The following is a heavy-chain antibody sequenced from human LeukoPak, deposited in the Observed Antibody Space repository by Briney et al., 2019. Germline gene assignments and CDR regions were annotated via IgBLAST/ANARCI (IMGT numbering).Heavy chain of an antibody. D-gene: IGHD1-1*01. CDR2: ISAGGAGT. CDR3: AREYIISRYFDY. CDR1: GFTLGSYA. Sequence: GGSLRLSCVASGFTLGSYAMTWVRQAPGKGLEWVSSISAGGAGTNYADSVKGRFTISRDNAKNTLYLQMSSLRAEDTAVYYCAREYIISRYFDYWGQGTLVTVSS. V-gene: IGHV3-23*01. J-gene: IGHJ4*02.